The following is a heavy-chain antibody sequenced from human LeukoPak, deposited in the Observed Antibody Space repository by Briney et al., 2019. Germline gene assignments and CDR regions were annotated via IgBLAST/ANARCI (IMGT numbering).Heavy chain of an antibody. CDR3: ARGVYDILTGYYEYYFDY. V-gene: IGHV1-8*01. CDR2: MNPNSGNT. Sequence: GASVKVSCKASGYTFTSYDINWVRQATGQGLEWMGWMNPNSGNTGYAQKSQGRVTMTRNTSISTAYMELSSLRSEDTAVYYCARGVYDILTGYYEYYFDYWGQGTLVTVSS. D-gene: IGHD3-9*01. CDR1: GYTFTSYD. J-gene: IGHJ4*02.